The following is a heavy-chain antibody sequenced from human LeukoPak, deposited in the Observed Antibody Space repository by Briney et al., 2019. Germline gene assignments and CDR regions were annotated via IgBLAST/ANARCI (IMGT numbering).Heavy chain of an antibody. CDR2: INPNSGGT. V-gene: IGHV1-2*02. CDR1: GYTFTGYY. CDR3: ARDPSSIAARNTFDY. J-gene: IGHJ4*02. Sequence: ASVKVSCKASGYTFTGYYMHWVRQAPGQGLEWMGWINPNSGGTNHAQKFQGRVTMTRDTSISTAYMELSRLRSDDTAVYYCARDPSSIAARNTFDYWGQGTLVTVSS. D-gene: IGHD6-6*01.